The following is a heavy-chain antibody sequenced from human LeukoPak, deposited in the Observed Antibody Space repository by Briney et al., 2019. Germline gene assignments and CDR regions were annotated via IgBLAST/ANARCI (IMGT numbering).Heavy chain of an antibody. CDR3: ARVGYCSGGSCYGTEYFQH. CDR2: IKQDGSEK. CDR1: GFTFSDYY. J-gene: IGHJ1*01. V-gene: IGHV3-7*01. D-gene: IGHD2-15*01. Sequence: GGSLRLSCAASGFTFSDYYMSWIRQAPGKGLEWVANIKQDGSEKYYVDSVKGRFTISRDNAKNSLYLQMNSLRAEDTAVYYCARVGYCSGGSCYGTEYFQHWGQGTLVTVSS.